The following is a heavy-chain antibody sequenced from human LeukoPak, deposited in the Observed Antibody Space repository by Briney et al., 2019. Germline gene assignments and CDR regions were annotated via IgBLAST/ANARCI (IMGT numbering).Heavy chain of an antibody. CDR1: RFTFSTYS. CDR3: ARALTNTMVRGVIY. Sequence: PGGSLRLSCAASRFTFSTYSMNWVRQAPGKGLEWVSFISTSSSYIYYADSVKGRFTISRDNARNSLYLQMNSLRAEDTAVYYCARALTNTMVRGVIYWGQGTLVTVSS. D-gene: IGHD3-10*01. J-gene: IGHJ4*02. CDR2: ISTSSSYI. V-gene: IGHV3-21*01.